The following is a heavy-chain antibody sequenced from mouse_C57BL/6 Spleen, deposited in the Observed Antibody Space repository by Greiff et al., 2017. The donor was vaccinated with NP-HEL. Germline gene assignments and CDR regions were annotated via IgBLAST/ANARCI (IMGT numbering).Heavy chain of an antibody. CDR1: GFNIKDDY. J-gene: IGHJ1*03. V-gene: IGHV14-4*01. Sequence: EVQLQQSGAELVRPGASVKLSCTASGFNIKDDYMHWVKQRPEQGLEWIGWIDPENGDTEYASKFQGKATITADTSSNTAYLQLSSLTSEDTAVYDCTTTNYYGSSYGYFDVWGTGTTVTVSS. CDR3: TTTNYYGSSYGYFDV. CDR2: IDPENGDT. D-gene: IGHD1-1*01.